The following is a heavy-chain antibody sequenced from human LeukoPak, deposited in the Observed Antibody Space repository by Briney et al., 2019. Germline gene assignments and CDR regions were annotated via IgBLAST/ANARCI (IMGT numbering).Heavy chain of an antibody. CDR3: ARLRYFDWLPDY. CDR1: GFTVSSNY. J-gene: IGHJ4*02. V-gene: IGHV3-66*01. Sequence: GGSLRLSCAASGFTVSSNYMSWVRQAPGKGLEWVSVIYSGSSTYYADSVKGRFTISRDNSKNTLYLQMNSLRAEDTAVYYCARLRYFDWLPDYWGQGTLVTVSS. CDR2: IYSGSST. D-gene: IGHD3-9*01.